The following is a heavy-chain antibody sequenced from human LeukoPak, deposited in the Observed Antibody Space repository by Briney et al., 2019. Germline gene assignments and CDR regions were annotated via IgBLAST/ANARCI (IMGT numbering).Heavy chain of an antibody. J-gene: IGHJ4*02. CDR2: INPNSGGT. D-gene: IGHD2-2*01. V-gene: IGHV1-2*02. CDR1: GGTFSSYA. CDR3: ARLLVPAATDFDY. Sequence: ASVKVSCKASGGTFSSYAISWVRQAPGQGLEWMGWINPNSGGTNYAQKFQGRVTMTRDTSISTAYMELSRLRSDDTAVYYCARLLVPAATDFDYWGQGTLVSVSS.